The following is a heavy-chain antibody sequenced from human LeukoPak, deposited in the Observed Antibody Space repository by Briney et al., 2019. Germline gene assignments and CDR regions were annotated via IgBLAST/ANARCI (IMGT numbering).Heavy chain of an antibody. CDR2: IYCSGST. V-gene: IGHV4-59*01. CDR3: ARRVGGGSIVTTKQYYYYYYYMDV. D-gene: IGHD6-6*01. CDR1: GGSISSYY. Sequence: PSETLSLTCTVSGGSISSYYWSWIRQPPGKGLEWIGYIYCSGSTNYNPSLKSRVTISVDTSKNQFSLKLSSVAAADTAVYYCARRVGGGSIVTTKQYYYYYYYMDVWGKGTTVTVSS. J-gene: IGHJ6*03.